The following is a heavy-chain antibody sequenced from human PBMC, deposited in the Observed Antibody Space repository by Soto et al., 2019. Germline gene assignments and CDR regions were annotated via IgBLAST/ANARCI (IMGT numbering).Heavy chain of an antibody. CDR1: GFTVSSNY. V-gene: IGHV3-66*01. CDR2: IYSGGST. D-gene: IGHD6-13*01. CDR3: AKISDSGSWYNLYYAAYYGMDV. Sequence: PGGSLRLSCAASGFTVSSNYMSWVRQAPGKGLEWVSVIYSGGSTYYADSVKGRFTISRDNSKNTLYLQMNSLRAEDTAVYYCAKISDSGSWYNLYYAAYYGMDVWGQGTTVTVSS. J-gene: IGHJ6*02.